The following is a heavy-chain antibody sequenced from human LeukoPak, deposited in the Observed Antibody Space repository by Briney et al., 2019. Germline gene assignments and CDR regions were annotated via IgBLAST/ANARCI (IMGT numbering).Heavy chain of an antibody. CDR2: MNPNSGIT. D-gene: IGHD5-18*01. CDR3: ARPRQRWSYGMDV. Sequence: ASVKVSCKASGNTFTSYDINWARQATGQGLEWMGWMNPNSGITGYAQKFQGRVTMTRNTSINTAYMELSSLRSEDTAVHYCARPRQRWSYGMDVWGQGTTVTVSS. J-gene: IGHJ6*02. CDR1: GNTFTSYD. V-gene: IGHV1-8*01.